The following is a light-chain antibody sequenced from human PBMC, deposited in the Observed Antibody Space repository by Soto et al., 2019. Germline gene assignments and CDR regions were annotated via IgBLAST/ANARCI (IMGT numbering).Light chain of an antibody. Sequence: EIVLTQSPGTLSLSPGERATLSCRASQSFRGLLAWYQQKPGQAPRLLIYDAYNRATGIPPRFSGSGSGTDFTLTISSLEPEDSAVYYCQQRHMWPITFGQGTKVDI. CDR2: DAY. CDR1: QSFRGL. J-gene: IGKJ1*01. V-gene: IGKV3-11*01. CDR3: QQRHMWPIT.